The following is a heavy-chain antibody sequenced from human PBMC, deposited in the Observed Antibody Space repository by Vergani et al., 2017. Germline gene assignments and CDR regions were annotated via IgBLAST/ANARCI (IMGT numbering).Heavy chain of an antibody. CDR3: ARGSSVHYPGLLRPSGYYYGMDV. D-gene: IGHD1-26*01. CDR1: GGSISSYY. V-gene: IGHV4-59*12. Sequence: QVQLQESGPGLVKPSETLSLTCTVSGGSISSYYWSWIRQPPGKGLEWIGYIYYSGSTYYNPSLKSRVTISVDTSKNQFSLKLSSVTAADTAVYYWARGSSVHYPGLLRPSGYYYGMDVWGQGTTVTVSS. CDR2: IYYSGST. J-gene: IGHJ6*02.